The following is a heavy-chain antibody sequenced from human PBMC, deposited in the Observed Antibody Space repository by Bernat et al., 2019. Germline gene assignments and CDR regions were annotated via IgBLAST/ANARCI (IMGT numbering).Heavy chain of an antibody. V-gene: IGHV1-69*01. CDR1: GGTFSSYA. CDR3: ARIAGVCRSSTSCYYYYYYMDV. J-gene: IGHJ6*03. D-gene: IGHD2-2*01. Sequence: QVQLVQSGAEVKKPGSSVKVSCKASGGTFSSYAISWVRQAPGQGLEWMGGIIPIFGTANYAQKFQGRVTITADESTSTAYMELSSLRSEDTAVYYCARIAGVCRSSTSCYYYYYYMDVWGKGTTVTVSS. CDR2: IIPIFGTA.